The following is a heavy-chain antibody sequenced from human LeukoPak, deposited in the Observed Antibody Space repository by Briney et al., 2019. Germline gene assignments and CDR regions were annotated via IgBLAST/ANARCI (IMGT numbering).Heavy chain of an antibody. J-gene: IGHJ3*02. CDR2: ISSSGSTL. CDR3: ARVGEPESFDI. V-gene: IGHV3-48*03. CDR1: GFIFSSYE. Sequence: GGSLRLSCAASGFIFSSYEMNWVRQAPGKGLEWVSYISSSGSTLKYADSVKGRFTFSRDNAKNSLYLQMNSLRAEDTAVYYCARVGEPESFDIWGQGTMVTVSS. D-gene: IGHD3-3*01.